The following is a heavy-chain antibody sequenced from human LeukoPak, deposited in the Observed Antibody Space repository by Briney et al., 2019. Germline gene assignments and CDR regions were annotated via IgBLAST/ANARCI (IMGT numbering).Heavy chain of an antibody. D-gene: IGHD6-6*01. J-gene: IGHJ4*02. V-gene: IGHV1-2*02. Sequence: ASVKVSCKASGYTFTTYYMHWVRQAPGQGLEWMGWINPKNGDTNYEQKFQGRVTMTRDTSISTVYMEVSRLRSDETAVFYCALERGAALDYWGQGTLVTVSS. CDR3: ALERGAALDY. CDR2: INPKNGDT. CDR1: GYTFTTYY.